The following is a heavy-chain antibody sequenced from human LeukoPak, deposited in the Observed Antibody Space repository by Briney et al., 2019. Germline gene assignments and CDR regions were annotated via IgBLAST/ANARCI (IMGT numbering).Heavy chain of an antibody. CDR3: ARDRPLDADDYYGFYYFDY. D-gene: IGHD3-10*01. CDR2: INPNSGGT. V-gene: IGHV1-2*02. Sequence: ASVKVSCKASGYTFTSYYIHWMRQAPGQGLEWMGWINPNSGGTNHAQKFQGRVTMTRDTSISTAYMELSRLRSDDTAVYYCARDRPLDADDYYGFYYFDYWGQGTLVTVSS. J-gene: IGHJ4*02. CDR1: GYTFTSYY.